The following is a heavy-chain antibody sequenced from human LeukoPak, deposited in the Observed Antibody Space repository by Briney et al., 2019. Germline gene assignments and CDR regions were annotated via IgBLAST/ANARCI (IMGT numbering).Heavy chain of an antibody. D-gene: IGHD1-26*01. J-gene: IGHJ4*02. CDR3: ARDRGIVGATSY. CDR2: IYSGGST. CDR1: GFTVSSNY. V-gene: IGHV3-53*01. Sequence: GGSLRLSCAASGFTVSSNYMSWVRQAPGKGLEWVSVIYSGGSTYYADSVKGRFTISRDNAKNSLYLQMNSLRAEDTAVYYCARDRGIVGATSYWGQGTLVTVSS.